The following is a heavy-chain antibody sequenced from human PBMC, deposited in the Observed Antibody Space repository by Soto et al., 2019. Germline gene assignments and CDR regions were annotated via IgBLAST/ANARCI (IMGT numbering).Heavy chain of an antibody. CDR2: IAWTGGST. D-gene: IGHD5-12*01. CDR1: GFTSDDYA. J-gene: IGHJ6*03. V-gene: IGHV3-9*02. Sequence: EVQLVESGGDLVQPGRSLRLSCAASGFTSDDYAMHWVRQAPGKGLEWVSGIAWTGGSTGYADSVKCRFTISRDSAKNSLYLQMQSLRTEETALYYCTKGKLAATIPSRWGYYMDVWCKGTTVTVSS. CDR3: TKGKLAATIPSRWGYYMDV.